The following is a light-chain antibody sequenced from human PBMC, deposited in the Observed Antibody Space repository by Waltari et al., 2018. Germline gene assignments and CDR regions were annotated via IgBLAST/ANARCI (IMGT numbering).Light chain of an antibody. CDR2: EVT. Sequence: QSALTQPPSMSKSLGQSVTISCTGTNSDIGTYYGVSWYQQQSGTAPRLLIYEVTKRPSGVSYLFSGSKSGNTASLTISGLHAEDEADYYCGSFRSGNTFLFGGGTRLTVL. CDR1: NSDIGTYYG. CDR3: GSFRSGNTFL. V-gene: IGLV2-18*02. J-gene: IGLJ2*01.